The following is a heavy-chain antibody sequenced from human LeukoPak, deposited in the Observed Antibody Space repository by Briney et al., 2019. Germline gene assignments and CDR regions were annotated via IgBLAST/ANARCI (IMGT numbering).Heavy chain of an antibody. J-gene: IGHJ3*02. Sequence: GGSLRLSCAASGFTFRSYGMHWVRQAPGKGLEWVAFISYDGSNKYYADSVKGRFTISRDNSKNTVYLQMNSLRAEDTAVYYCARNKVSPGAFDIWGQGTMVTVSS. CDR1: GFTFRSYG. CDR3: ARNKVSPGAFDI. V-gene: IGHV3-30*03. CDR2: ISYDGSNK. D-gene: IGHD1-14*01.